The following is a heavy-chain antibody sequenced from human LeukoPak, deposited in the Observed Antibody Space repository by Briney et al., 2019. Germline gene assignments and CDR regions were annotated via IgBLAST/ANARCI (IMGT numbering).Heavy chain of an antibody. Sequence: SETLSLTCTVSGGSISSYYWSWIQQPPGKGLEWIGYIYYSGSTNYNPSLKSRVTISVDTSKNQFSLKLSSVTAADTAVYYCARITYYYDSSGYYYVEYFDYWGQGTLVTVSS. CDR1: GGSISSYY. J-gene: IGHJ4*02. CDR3: ARITYYYDSSGYYYVEYFDY. D-gene: IGHD3-22*01. CDR2: IYYSGST. V-gene: IGHV4-59*01.